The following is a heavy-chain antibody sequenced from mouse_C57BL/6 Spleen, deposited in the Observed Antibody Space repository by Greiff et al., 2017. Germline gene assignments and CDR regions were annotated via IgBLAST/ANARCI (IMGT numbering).Heavy chain of an antibody. J-gene: IGHJ4*01. V-gene: IGHV14-4*01. Sequence: EVKLQESGAELVRPGASVKLSCTASGFNIKDDYMHWVKQRPEQGLEWIGWIDPENGDTEYASKFQGKATITADTSSNTAYLQLSSLTSEDTAVYYCTFNYHYYAMDYWGQGTSVTVSS. CDR1: GFNIKDDY. CDR3: TFNYHYYAMDY. CDR2: IDPENGDT. D-gene: IGHD2-1*01.